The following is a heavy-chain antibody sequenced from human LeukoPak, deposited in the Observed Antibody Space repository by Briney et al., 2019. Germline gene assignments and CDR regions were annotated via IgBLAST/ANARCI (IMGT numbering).Heavy chain of an antibody. Sequence: SETLSLTCAVSSYSISSNYYWGWIRQPPGKGLEWIGSIYYSGSTYYNPSLKSRVTISVDTSKNQFSLKLSSVTAADTAVYYCARHGSWGTVWYSSGWYGYYFDYWGQGTLVTVSS. CDR3: ARHGSWGTVWYSSGWYGYYFDY. V-gene: IGHV4-38-2*01. J-gene: IGHJ4*02. CDR2: IYYSGST. D-gene: IGHD6-19*01. CDR1: SYSISSNYY.